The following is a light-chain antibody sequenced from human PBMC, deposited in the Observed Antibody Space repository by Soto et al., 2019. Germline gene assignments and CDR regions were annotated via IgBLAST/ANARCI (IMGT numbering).Light chain of an antibody. CDR2: AAS. V-gene: IGKV1-39*01. Sequence: DIQMTQSPSSLSASVGDRVNITCRASQGIRNVLGWFQQKPGKAPKLLIFAASSLQSGVPSRFSGSRSGPDFTLTISSLQPEDFATYYCQQSYSSPPTFGQGTKVAIK. CDR1: QGIRNV. CDR3: QQSYSSPPT. J-gene: IGKJ1*01.